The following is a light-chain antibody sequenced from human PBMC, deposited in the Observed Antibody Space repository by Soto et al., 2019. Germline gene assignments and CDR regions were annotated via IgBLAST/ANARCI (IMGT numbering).Light chain of an antibody. CDR1: QRVSSN. CDR3: QQYDNWPLT. CDR2: GAS. V-gene: IGKV3-15*01. J-gene: IGKJ4*01. Sequence: EIVMTQSPATLSVSPGERATLSCRASQRVSSNLAWYQQKPGQAPRLLIYGASTRATGIPATFSGSGSGTEFTLTISSLQSEDFAVYYCQQYDNWPLTFGGGPKVNIK.